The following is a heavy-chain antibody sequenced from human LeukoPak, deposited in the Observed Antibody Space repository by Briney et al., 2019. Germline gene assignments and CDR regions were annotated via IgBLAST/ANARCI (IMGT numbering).Heavy chain of an antibody. CDR3: AREGVTGLFDY. CDR2: IIPIFGTA. Sequence: ASGKLSCKASGATFSNYAISWVRQAPGQGLEWMGGIIPIFGTANYAQKFQGRVTITADESTSTAYMELSSLRSEDTAVYYCAREGVTGLFDYWGQGTLVTVSS. J-gene: IGHJ4*02. V-gene: IGHV1-69*13. CDR1: GATFSNYA. D-gene: IGHD4-23*01.